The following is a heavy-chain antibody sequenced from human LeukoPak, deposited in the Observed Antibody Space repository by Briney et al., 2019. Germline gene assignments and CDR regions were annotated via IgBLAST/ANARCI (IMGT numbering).Heavy chain of an antibody. CDR2: INRSGST. V-gene: IGHV4-34*01. CDR1: GGSFSGYY. D-gene: IGHD6-13*01. J-gene: IGHJ4*02. CDR3: ARSWGSSWSPFDY. Sequence: SETLSLTCAVYGGSFSGYYWSWIRQPPGKGLEWIGEINRSGSTNYNPSLKSRVTISVDTSKNQFSLKLSSVTAADTAVYYCARSWGSSWSPFDYWGQGTLVTVSS.